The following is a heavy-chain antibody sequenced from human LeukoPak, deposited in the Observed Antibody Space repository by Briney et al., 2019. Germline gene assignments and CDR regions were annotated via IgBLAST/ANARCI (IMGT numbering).Heavy chain of an antibody. Sequence: QPGGSLRLSCAASGFTFSRYWMHWVRQAPGEGLVWVSRIDEHGTTIDYADSVRDRFTISRDNAKNTLYLHMNSLRAEATAMYYCARDVGGAGSHWGQGSLVTVSS. CDR1: GFTFSRYW. V-gene: IGHV3-74*01. CDR3: ARDVGGAGSH. D-gene: IGHD3-10*01. J-gene: IGHJ4*02. CDR2: IDEHGTTI.